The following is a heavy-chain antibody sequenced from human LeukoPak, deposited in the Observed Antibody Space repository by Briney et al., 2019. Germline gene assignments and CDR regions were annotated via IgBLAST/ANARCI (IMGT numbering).Heavy chain of an antibody. CDR1: GYSISSGYY. CDR3: ARKGSRDSSGYYYPSSY. J-gene: IGHJ4*02. Sequence: NSSETLSLTCTVSGYSISSGYYWGWIRQPPGKGLEWIGSIYHSGSTYYNPSLKSRVTISVDTSKNQFSLKLSSVTAADTAVYYCARKGSRDSSGYYYPSSYWGQGTLVTVSS. V-gene: IGHV4-38-2*02. D-gene: IGHD3-22*01. CDR2: IYHSGST.